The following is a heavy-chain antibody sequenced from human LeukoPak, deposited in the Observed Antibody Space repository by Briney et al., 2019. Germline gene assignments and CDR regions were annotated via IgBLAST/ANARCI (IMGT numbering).Heavy chain of an antibody. D-gene: IGHD6-13*01. CDR2: SDPEDGET. Sequence: GASVKVSCKVSGYTLTELSMHWVRQPPGKGLEWMGGSDPEDGETIYAQKFQGRVAMTEDTSTDTAYMELSSLRSEDTAVYYCATDTYSSSWYYYGMDVWGQGTTVTVSS. CDR3: ATDTYSSSWYYYGMDV. CDR1: GYTLTELS. V-gene: IGHV1-24*01. J-gene: IGHJ6*02.